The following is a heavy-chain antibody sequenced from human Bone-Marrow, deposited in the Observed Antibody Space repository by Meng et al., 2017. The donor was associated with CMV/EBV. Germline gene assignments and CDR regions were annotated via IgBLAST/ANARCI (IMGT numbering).Heavy chain of an antibody. V-gene: IGHV1-18*01. CDR1: GYTFTSYG. CDR2: ISAYNGNT. Sequence: ASVKVSCKASGYTFTSYGISWVRQAPGQGLEWMGWISAYNGNTNYAQKLQGRVTMTTDTSTSTAYMELRSLRSDDTAVYYCARDRCSSTSCPHFDYWGQGTRVTGYS. CDR3: ARDRCSSTSCPHFDY. J-gene: IGHJ4*02. D-gene: IGHD2-2*01.